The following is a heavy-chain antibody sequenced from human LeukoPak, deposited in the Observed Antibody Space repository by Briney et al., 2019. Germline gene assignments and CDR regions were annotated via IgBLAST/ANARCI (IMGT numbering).Heavy chain of an antibody. Sequence: GGSLRLSCAASGFTFSRNWMYWGRQAPGKGLVWVSRINIDGSSTSYADSVKGRFTISRDNAKNTLYLQMNSLRAEDTAVYYCARRSGSHFPGYWGQGTLVTVSS. J-gene: IGHJ4*02. CDR1: GFTFSRNW. D-gene: IGHD3-10*01. V-gene: IGHV3-74*01. CDR2: INIDGSST. CDR3: ARRSGSHFPGY.